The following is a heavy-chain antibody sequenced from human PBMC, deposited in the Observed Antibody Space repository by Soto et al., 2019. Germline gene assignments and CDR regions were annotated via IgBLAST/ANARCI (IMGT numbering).Heavy chain of an antibody. CDR1: GGSISSGGYY. Sequence: TLSLTCTVSGGSISSGGYYWSWIRQHPGKGLEWIGYIYHSGSTYYNPSLKSRVTISVDRSKNQFSLKLSSVTAADTAVYYCARGHPTAFDPWGQGTLVTVSS. V-gene: IGHV4-30-2*01. CDR3: ARGHPTAFDP. J-gene: IGHJ5*02. CDR2: IYHSGST. D-gene: IGHD4-17*01.